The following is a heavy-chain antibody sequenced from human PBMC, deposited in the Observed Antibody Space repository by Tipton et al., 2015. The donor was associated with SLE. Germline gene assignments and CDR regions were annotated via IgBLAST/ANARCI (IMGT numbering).Heavy chain of an antibody. D-gene: IGHD3-10*01. CDR3: ATFDYTLGNYYNPHYFDY. CDR1: GFAFSSYAM. Sequence: LRLSCKASGFAFSSYAMTWVRQAPGKGLEWIGNIYSSGNTYYTSSLKSRVTISVDVSKNHFSLKLTSVTAADTAVYYCATFDYTLGNYYNPHYFDYWGQGALVAVSS. J-gene: IGHJ4*02. CDR2: IYSSGNT. V-gene: IGHV4-59*04.